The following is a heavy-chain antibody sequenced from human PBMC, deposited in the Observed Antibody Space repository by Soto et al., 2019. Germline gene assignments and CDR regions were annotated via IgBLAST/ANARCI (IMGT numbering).Heavy chain of an antibody. V-gene: IGHV1-69*06. J-gene: IGHJ6*02. D-gene: IGHD3-3*01. CDR3: ADIGVSWGPMDV. CDR2: IIPIFGTA. CDR1: GGTFSSYA. Sequence: QVQLVQSGAEVKKPGSSVKVSCKASGGTFSSYAISWLRQAPGQGLEWMGGIIPIFGTANYAQKFQGRVTITADKSTSKAYMELSSLRSEDKAVYYCADIGVSWGPMDVWGQGTKVTVSS.